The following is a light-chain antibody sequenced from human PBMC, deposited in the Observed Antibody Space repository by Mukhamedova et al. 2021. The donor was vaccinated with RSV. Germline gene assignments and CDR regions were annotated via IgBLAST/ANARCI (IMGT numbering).Light chain of an antibody. CDR2: EGR. J-gene: IGLJ2*01. CDR3: CAYAGGVTYVL. V-gene: IGLV2-23*01. Sequence: QQPGKAPKLMIYEGRKRPSGVSSRFSGSNSDNTASLTISGLQAEDEGDYYCCAYAGGVTYVLFGGGTKVTVL.